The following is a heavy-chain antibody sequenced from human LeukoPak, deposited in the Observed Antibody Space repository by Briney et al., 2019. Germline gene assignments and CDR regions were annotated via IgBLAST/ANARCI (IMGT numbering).Heavy chain of an antibody. CDR2: IYTSGST. J-gene: IGHJ4*02. Sequence: PSETLSLTCTVSGRSISNFHWSWIPQPAGKGLEWIGRIYTSGSTNYNPSLKSRVTISLDKSNNQFSLKLSSVTAADTAVYYCARSLYGDYDFGYWGQGTLVTVSS. D-gene: IGHD4-17*01. V-gene: IGHV4-4*07. CDR1: GRSISNFH. CDR3: ARSLYGDYDFGY.